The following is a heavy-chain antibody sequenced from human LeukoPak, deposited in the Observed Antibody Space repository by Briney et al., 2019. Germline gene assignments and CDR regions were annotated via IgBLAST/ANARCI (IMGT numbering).Heavy chain of an antibody. CDR2: IIPIFGTA. CDR3: ARGAMWSSSSPQDQGYYYYYMDV. Sequence: ASVKVSCKASGGTFSSYAISWVRQAPGQGLEWMGGIIPIFGTANYAQKFQGRVTITTDESTSTAYMELSSLRSEDTAVNYCARGAMWSSSSPQDQGYYYYYMDVWGKGTTVTVSS. J-gene: IGHJ6*03. D-gene: IGHD6-6*01. V-gene: IGHV1-69*05. CDR1: GGTFSSYA.